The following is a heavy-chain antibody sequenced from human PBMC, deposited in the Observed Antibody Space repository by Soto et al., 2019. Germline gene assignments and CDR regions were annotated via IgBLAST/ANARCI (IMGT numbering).Heavy chain of an antibody. J-gene: IGHJ6*02. CDR3: AGVSWFRGMDV. CDR1: GASVSINSSA. CDR2: TYYRSSWSN. V-gene: IGHV6-1*01. Sequence: SQTLSLTCSISGASVSINSSALNWIRQSPSRGLEWLGRTYYRSSWSNDYALSVKSRITINPDTSKNQFSLQLYSVTPEDTAVYYCAGVSWFRGMDVWGQGTPVTVSS. D-gene: IGHD3-10*01.